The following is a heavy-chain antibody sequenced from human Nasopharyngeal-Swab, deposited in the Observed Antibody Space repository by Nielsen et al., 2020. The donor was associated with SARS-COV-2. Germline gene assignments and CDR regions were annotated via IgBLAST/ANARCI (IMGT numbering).Heavy chain of an antibody. J-gene: IGHJ3*02. V-gene: IGHV3-74*01. CDR2: INSEGSST. D-gene: IGHD2-2*01. CDR1: GITFSTYW. CDR3: ARHLDCSSSDCYLDAFDI. Sequence: GEYLKISWAASGITFSTYWMHLVRQAPGEGLGWVSRINSEGSSTTYADSVKGRFTISRDNAKNTLSLQMNSLRVEDTAVYYCARHLDCSSSDCYLDAFDIWGQGTAVTVSS.